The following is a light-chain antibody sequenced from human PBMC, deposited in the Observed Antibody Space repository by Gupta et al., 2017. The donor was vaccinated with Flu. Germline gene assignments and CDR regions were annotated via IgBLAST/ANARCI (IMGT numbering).Light chain of an antibody. CDR2: QNY. J-gene: IGLJ1*01. CDR3: ITWDHSMSAYV. Sequence: SVTSSCSGTNSNTGSDFFNWYQQRPASAPKLLIYQNYRRCSGVPDRFSGSKSVTSASLAISGLRSEDEADYYCITWDHSMSAYVFGTGTKVTVL. V-gene: IGLV1-47*01. CDR1: NSNTGSDF.